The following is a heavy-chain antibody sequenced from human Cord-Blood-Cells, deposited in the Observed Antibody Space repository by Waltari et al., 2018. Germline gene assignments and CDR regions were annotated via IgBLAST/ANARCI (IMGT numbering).Heavy chain of an antibody. CDR1: GGTFSRYA. V-gene: IGHV1-69*01. Sequence: QVQLVQSGAEVKKPGSSVKVSCKASGGTFSRYAISWVRQAAGQGLEWMGCLIPIFGTANHAQKFQGRVTITTDESTSTAYMELSSLRSEDTAVYYCARKYYYDSSGYYLNVWGQGTLVTVSS. CDR3: ARKYYYDSSGYYLNV. CDR2: LIPIFGTA. D-gene: IGHD3-22*01. J-gene: IGHJ4*02.